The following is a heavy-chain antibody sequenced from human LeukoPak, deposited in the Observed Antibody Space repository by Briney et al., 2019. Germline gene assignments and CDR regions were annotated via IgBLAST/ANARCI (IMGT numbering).Heavy chain of an antibody. D-gene: IGHD2-2*01. CDR1: GFILSSYG. CDR2: ISYDGSNK. Sequence: GGSLRLSCAASGFILSSYGMHWVRQAPGKGLEWVAVISYDGSNKYYADSVKGRFTISRDNSKNTLYLQMNSLRAEDTAVYYCARDRCSSTSCYYYSYYMDVWGKGTTVTVSS. CDR3: ARDRCSSTSCYYYSYYMDV. J-gene: IGHJ6*03. V-gene: IGHV3-30*03.